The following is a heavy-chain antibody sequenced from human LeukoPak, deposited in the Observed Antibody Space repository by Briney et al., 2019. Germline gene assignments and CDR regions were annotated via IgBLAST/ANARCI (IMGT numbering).Heavy chain of an antibody. CDR1: GDSLSSGNHY. D-gene: IGHD2-15*01. CDR2: ISYSGTT. J-gene: IGHJ4*02. Sequence: PSQTLSLTCTVSGDSLSSGNHYWSWIRQPPGKGLEWIGYISYSGTTYYSASLKSRVTISVDTSTNQFSLKLVSVTAADTAVCYCAREDSSHFWDYWGQGTLVTVSS. CDR3: AREDSSHFWDY. V-gene: IGHV4-30-4*01.